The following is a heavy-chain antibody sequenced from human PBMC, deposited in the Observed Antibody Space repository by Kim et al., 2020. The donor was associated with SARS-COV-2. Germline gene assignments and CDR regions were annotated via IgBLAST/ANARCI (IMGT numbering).Heavy chain of an antibody. D-gene: IGHD3-9*01. CDR2: ISYDGSNK. V-gene: IGHV3-30*18. CDR3: AKDWSNYDILTGYYIDY. CDR1: GFTFSSYG. J-gene: IGHJ4*02. Sequence: GSLRLSCAASGFTFSSYGMHWVRQAPGKGLEWVAVISYDGSNKYYADSVKGRFTISRDNSKNTLYLQMNSLRAEDTAVYYCAKDWSNYDILTGYYIDYWGQGTLVTVSS.